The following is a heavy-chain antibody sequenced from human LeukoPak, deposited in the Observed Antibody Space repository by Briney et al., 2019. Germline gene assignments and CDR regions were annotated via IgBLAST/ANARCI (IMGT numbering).Heavy chain of an antibody. J-gene: IGHJ6*03. CDR3: ARDRITMVRGVIFLTGYYYYMDV. CDR1: GYSISSGYY. D-gene: IGHD3-10*01. V-gene: IGHV4-38-2*02. Sequence: PSETLSLTCTVSGYSISSGYYWGWIRQPPGKGLEWIGSIYHSGSTYYNPSLKSRVTISVDTSKNQFSLQLNSVTPEDTAVYYCARDRITMVRGVIFLTGYYYYMDVWGKGTTVTISS. CDR2: IYHSGST.